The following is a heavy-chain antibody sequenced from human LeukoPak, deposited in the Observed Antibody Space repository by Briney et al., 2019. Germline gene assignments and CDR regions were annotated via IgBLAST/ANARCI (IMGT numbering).Heavy chain of an antibody. V-gene: IGHV1-2*02. J-gene: IGHJ4*02. D-gene: IGHD6-13*01. CDR1: GGTFSSYA. Sequence: ASVKVSCKASGGTFSSYAISWVRQAPGQGLEWMGWINPNSGGTNYAQKFQGRVTMTRDTSISTAYMELSRLRSDDTAVYYCAASIAAAGGWDYWGQGTLVTVSS. CDR3: AASIAAAGGWDY. CDR2: INPNSGGT.